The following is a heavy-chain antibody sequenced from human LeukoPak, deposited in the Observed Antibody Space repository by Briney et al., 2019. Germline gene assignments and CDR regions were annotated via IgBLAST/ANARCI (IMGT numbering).Heavy chain of an antibody. V-gene: IGHV4-59*01. CDR3: ASSLPCSSTSCYPDY. Sequence: SETLSLTCTVSGGSISSYYWSWIRQPPGKGLEWIGYIYYSGSTNYNPSLKSRVTISVDTSKNQFSLKLSSVTAADTAVYYCASSLPCSSTSCYPDYWGQGTLVTVSS. CDR1: GGSISSYY. CDR2: IYYSGST. D-gene: IGHD2-2*01. J-gene: IGHJ4*02.